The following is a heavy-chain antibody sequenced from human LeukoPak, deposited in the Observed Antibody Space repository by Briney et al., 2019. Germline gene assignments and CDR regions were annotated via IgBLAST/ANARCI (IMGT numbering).Heavy chain of an antibody. Sequence: ASGKVSCKASGGTFSSYAISWVRQAPGQGLEWMGRIIPIFGTANYAQKFQGRVTITTDESTSTAYMELSSLRSEDTAVYYCARANNWEFDYWGQGTLVTVSS. CDR2: IIPIFGTA. V-gene: IGHV1-69*05. D-gene: IGHD1-20*01. CDR1: GGTFSSYA. J-gene: IGHJ4*02. CDR3: ARANNWEFDY.